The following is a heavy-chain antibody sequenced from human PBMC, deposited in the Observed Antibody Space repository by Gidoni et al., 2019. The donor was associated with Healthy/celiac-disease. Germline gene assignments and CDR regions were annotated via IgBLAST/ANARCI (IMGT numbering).Heavy chain of an antibody. Sequence: EVQLVESGGGLVQPGRSLRIPCAASGFTFDDYAMHWVRHAPGKGLEWVSGISLNSGSIGYADSVKGRFTISRDNAKNSLYLQMNSLRAEDTALYYCAKDIAPGVRNIDYWGQGTLVTVSS. J-gene: IGHJ4*02. D-gene: IGHD2-21*01. V-gene: IGHV3-9*01. CDR3: AKDIAPGVRNIDY. CDR1: GFTFDDYA. CDR2: ISLNSGSI.